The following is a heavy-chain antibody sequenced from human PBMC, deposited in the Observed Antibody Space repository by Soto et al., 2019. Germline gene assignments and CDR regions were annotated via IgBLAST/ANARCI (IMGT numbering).Heavy chain of an antibody. CDR1: GGSISSYY. J-gene: IGHJ4*02. D-gene: IGHD3-22*01. Sequence: SETLSLTCTVSGGSISSYYWSWIRQPPGKGLEWIGYIYYSGSTNYNPSLKSRVTISVDTSKDQFSLKLSSMTAADTAVYYCARHGMDYYDSSGYYYSPYYFDYWGQGTLVTVSS. CDR2: IYYSGST. V-gene: IGHV4-59*01. CDR3: ARHGMDYYDSSGYYYSPYYFDY.